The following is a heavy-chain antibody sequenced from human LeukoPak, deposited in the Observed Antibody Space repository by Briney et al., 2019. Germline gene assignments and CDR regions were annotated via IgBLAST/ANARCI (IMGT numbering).Heavy chain of an antibody. V-gene: IGHV3-30*18. CDR2: ISSDGKNK. Sequence: PGGSLRLSCAASGFTFNTFAVHWVRQAPGKGLEWVAVISSDGKNKYYADSVKGRFTISRDNSKSTLYLQMNSLTSEDTAIYYCAKDQFQLDFWGQGTLVTVSS. D-gene: IGHD5-24*01. CDR1: GFTFNTFA. J-gene: IGHJ4*02. CDR3: AKDQFQLDF.